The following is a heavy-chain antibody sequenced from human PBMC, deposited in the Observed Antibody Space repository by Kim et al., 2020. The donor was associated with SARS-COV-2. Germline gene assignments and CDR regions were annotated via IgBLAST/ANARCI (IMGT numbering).Heavy chain of an antibody. V-gene: IGHV4-59*08. CDR3: AGHAHRSIYSNNIN. CDR1: GGSLSSNY. CDR2: IYSSGST. Sequence: SETLSLTCTVSGGSLSSNYWSWIRQPPGKGLEWIGYIYSSGSTNYNPSLKSRVTISIDTSKNQFSLKLSSVSAADTAVYYCAGHAHRSIYSNNINWGQGTLVTVSS. D-gene: IGHD4-4*01. J-gene: IGHJ4*02.